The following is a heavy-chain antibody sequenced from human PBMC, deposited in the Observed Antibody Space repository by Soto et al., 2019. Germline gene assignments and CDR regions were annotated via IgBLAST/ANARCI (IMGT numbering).Heavy chain of an antibody. J-gene: IGHJ6*02. V-gene: IGHV3-49*04. CDR3: SSDGQPPPPYYCYPYGMDF. Sequence: GGSLRLSCTASGFTFADYAMIWVRQAPGKGLERDGFIRSKAYGGTTTYAASVKGRFTISRDDSKSIAYLQMNSLKTENNAVYYCSSDGQPPPPYYCYPYGMDFWGQGATVTVSS. D-gene: IGHD5-18*01. CDR2: IRSKAYGGTT. CDR1: GFTFADYA.